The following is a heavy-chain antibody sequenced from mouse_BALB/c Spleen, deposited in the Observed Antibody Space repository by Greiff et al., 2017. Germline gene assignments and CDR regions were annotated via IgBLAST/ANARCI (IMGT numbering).Heavy chain of an antibody. V-gene: IGHV5-6*01. D-gene: IGHD2-2*01. CDR3: ARRGDYGYDERDWYFDV. CDR2: ISSGGSYT. CDR1: GFTFSSYG. J-gene: IGHJ1*01. Sequence: EVQGVESGGDLVKPGGSLKLSCAASGFTFSSYGMSWVRQTPDKRLEWVATISSGGSYTYYPDSVKGRFTISRDNAKNTLCLQMSSLKSEDTAMYYCARRGDYGYDERDWYFDVWGAGTTVTVSS.